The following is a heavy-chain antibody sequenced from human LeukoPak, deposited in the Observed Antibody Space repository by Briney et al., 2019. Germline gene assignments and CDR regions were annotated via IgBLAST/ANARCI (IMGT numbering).Heavy chain of an antibody. CDR2: IYYSGST. CDR3: ARHFGVVTDFDY. D-gene: IGHD3-3*01. V-gene: IGHV4-39*01. CDR1: GGSISSSSYY. Sequence: SETLSLTCTVSGGSISSSSYYWGWIRQPPGKGLEWIGSIYYSGSTYYNPSLKSRVTIYVDTSKNQFSLKLSSVTAADTAVYYCARHFGVVTDFDYWGQGTLVTVSS. J-gene: IGHJ4*02.